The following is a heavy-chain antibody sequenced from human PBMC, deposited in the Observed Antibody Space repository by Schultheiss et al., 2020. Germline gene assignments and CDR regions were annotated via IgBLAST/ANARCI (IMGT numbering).Heavy chain of an antibody. D-gene: IGHD4-23*01. Sequence: GGSLRLSCAASGFTFSSYAMSWVRQAPGKGLEWVSAISGSGGSTYYAESVKGRFTISRDNTKNTMYLQMNSLRAEDTAVYYCAKWIWAVGTPARGGIFDYWGQGTQVTVSS. CDR3: AKWIWAVGTPARGGIFDY. CDR1: GFTFSSYA. V-gene: IGHV3-23*01. CDR2: ISGSGGST. J-gene: IGHJ4*02.